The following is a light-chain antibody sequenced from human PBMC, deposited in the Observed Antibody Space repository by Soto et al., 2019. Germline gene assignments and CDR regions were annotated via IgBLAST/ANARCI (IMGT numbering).Light chain of an antibody. Sequence: EIVLTQSPATLSLSPGEMATLSRRASQSVSSYLACYQQKPRQAPRPIIYDASNRATGIPARFSGGGSGTDCTLTISRLEPEDVAVYYCHQFVSSPQTLGQGTKVDIK. CDR2: DAS. CDR1: QSVSSY. J-gene: IGKJ1*01. V-gene: IGKV3-11*01. CDR3: HQFVSSPQT.